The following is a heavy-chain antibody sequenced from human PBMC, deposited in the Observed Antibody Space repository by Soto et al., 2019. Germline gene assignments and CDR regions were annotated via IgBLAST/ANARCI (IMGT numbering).Heavy chain of an antibody. CDR2: IYYSGST. Sequence: SETLSLTCTVSGGSISSGDYYWSWIRQPPGKGLEWIGYIYYSGSTYYNPSLKSRVTISVDTSKNQFSLKLSSVTAADTAVYYWARSGDDYGSYVDYWGQGTMVTVSS. J-gene: IGHJ4*02. CDR1: GGSISSGDYY. D-gene: IGHD4-17*01. CDR3: ARSGDDYGSYVDY. V-gene: IGHV4-30-4*01.